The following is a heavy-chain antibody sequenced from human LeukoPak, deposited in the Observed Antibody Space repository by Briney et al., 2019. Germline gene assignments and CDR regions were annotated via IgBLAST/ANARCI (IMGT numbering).Heavy chain of an antibody. Sequence: PGGSLRLSCAASGFTVSSNYMSWVRQAPGKGLEWVSGVSGSGGNIHYADSVKGRFTISRDNSKNTLYLQMNSLRAEDTAVYYCAASLPNIVVVPATKGPFGYWGQGALVTVSS. CDR3: AASLPNIVVVPATKGPFGY. D-gene: IGHD2-2*01. J-gene: IGHJ4*02. CDR2: VSGSGGNI. CDR1: GFTVSSNY. V-gene: IGHV3-23*01.